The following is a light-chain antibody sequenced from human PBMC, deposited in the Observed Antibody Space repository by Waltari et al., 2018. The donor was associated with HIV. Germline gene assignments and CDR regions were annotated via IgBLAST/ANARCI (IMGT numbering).Light chain of an antibody. CDR3: QQSYSTSWT. Sequence: DIQLTPSPAPLPASVGDRVTITCRASQSISSYLNWYQQKPWKAPKLLIYAASSFQSGVPSRFSGSGSGTDFPLTISSLQPEDFATYYCQQSYSTSWTFGQGTKVEIK. CDR2: AAS. CDR1: QSISSY. V-gene: IGKV1-39*01. J-gene: IGKJ1*01.